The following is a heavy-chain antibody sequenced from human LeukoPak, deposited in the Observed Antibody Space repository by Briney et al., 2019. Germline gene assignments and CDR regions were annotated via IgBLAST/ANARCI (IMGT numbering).Heavy chain of an antibody. CDR2: IYYSGST. Sequence: SETLSLTCTVSGGSISSYYWSWIRQPPGKGLEWIGYIYYSGSTNYNPSLKSRVTISVDTSKNQFSLKLSSVTAADTAVYYCARHLSYDSSGYYLSWFDPWGQGTLVTVSS. J-gene: IGHJ5*02. CDR1: GGSISSYY. D-gene: IGHD3-22*01. CDR3: ARHLSYDSSGYYLSWFDP. V-gene: IGHV4-59*08.